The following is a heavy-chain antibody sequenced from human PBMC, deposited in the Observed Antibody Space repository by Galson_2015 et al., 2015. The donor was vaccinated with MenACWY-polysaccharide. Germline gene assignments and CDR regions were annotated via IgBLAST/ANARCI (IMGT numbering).Heavy chain of an antibody. J-gene: IGHJ6*02. CDR1: GYTFTSYD. D-gene: IGHD6-13*01. CDR3: ARGQGVPQLGYGMDV. V-gene: IGHV1-8*01. CDR2: MNPNSGNT. Sequence: SVKVSCKASGYTFTSYDINWVRQATGQGLEWMGWMNPNSGNTGYAQKFQGRVTMTRNTSISTAYMELSSLRSEDTVVYYCARGQGVPQLGYGMDVWGQGTTVTVSS.